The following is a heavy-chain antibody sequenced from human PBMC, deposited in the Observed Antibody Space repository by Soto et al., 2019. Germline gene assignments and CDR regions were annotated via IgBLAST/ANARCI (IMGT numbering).Heavy chain of an antibody. CDR1: RGSFVGYY. V-gene: IGHV4-34*01. CDR3: ARSPGYYYNYSMDV. D-gene: IGHD3-3*01. Sequence: SETLSLTCAVSRGSFVGYYWSWIRQPPGKGLEWIGEIDFSGTINYNPSLKSRVAISIDTSRSQFSLDLLSVTAADTAVYFCARSPGYYYNYSMDVWAQGTAVTVSS. J-gene: IGHJ6*02. CDR2: IDFSGTI.